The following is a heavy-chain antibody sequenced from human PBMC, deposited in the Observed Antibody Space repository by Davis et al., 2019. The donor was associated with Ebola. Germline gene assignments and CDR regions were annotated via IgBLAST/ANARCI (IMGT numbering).Heavy chain of an antibody. CDR1: GFTFSSYS. CDR3: ARWGTSPDCSSSSCSYYFDH. J-gene: IGHJ4*02. CDR2: ISSSGSTA. Sequence: GESLKISCAASGFTFSSYSMNWVRQAPGKGLEWVSYISSSGSTAHYADSVKGRFTISRDNARNSLFLQMNSLRADDAAVYYCARWGTSPDCSSSSCSYYFDHWGQGTLVTVSS. D-gene: IGHD2-2*01. V-gene: IGHV3-48*04.